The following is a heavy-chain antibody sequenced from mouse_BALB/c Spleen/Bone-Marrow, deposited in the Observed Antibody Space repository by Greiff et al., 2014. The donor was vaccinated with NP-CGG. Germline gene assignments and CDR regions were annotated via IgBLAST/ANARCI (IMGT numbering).Heavy chain of an antibody. CDR2: ISNLAYSI. J-gene: IGHJ4*01. CDR3: ARETTRGAMDY. Sequence: EVHLVESGGALVRPGGSRKLSCAASGFTFSDYGMAWVRQAPGKGPEWVAFISNLAYSIYYTDTVTGRFTISRENAKNTLYLEMSSLRSEDTAMYYCARETTRGAMDYWGQGTSVTVSS. CDR1: GFTFSDYG. D-gene: IGHD2-1*01. V-gene: IGHV5-15*02.